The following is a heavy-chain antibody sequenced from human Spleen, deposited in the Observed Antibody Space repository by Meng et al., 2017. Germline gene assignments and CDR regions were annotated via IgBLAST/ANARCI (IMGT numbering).Heavy chain of an antibody. CDR2: ISSSGSSK. V-gene: IGHV3-11*01. D-gene: IGHD3-22*01. J-gene: IGHJ4*02. CDR3: ARVDSTGYYGLDY. CDR1: GFTFSDHC. Sequence: SLKISCAASGFTFSDHCMSWIRQAPGKGLEWISYISSSGSSKYYADSVKGRFTVSRDNARNSLSLQMNSLRVEDTAIYYCARVDSTGYYGLDYWGQGTLVTVSS.